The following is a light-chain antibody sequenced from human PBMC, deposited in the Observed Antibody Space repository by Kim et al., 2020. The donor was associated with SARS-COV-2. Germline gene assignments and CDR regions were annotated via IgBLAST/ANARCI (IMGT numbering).Light chain of an antibody. CDR2: GNF. V-gene: IGLV1-40*01. J-gene: IGLJ2*01. Sequence: QSVLTQPPSVSGAPGQRVTISCIGSSSDIWAGHDVHWYQQLPGTAPKLLIYGNFNRPSGVPDRFSGSKSGASASLAITGLQAEDEADYYCQSYDNCLSGYVIFGGGTQLTVL. CDR3: QSYDNCLSGYVI. CDR1: SSDIWAGHD.